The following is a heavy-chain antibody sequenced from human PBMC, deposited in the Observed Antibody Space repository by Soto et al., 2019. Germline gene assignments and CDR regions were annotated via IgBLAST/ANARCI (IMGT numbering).Heavy chain of an antibody. D-gene: IGHD3-10*01. CDR3: ARARSRFGGLDY. J-gene: IGHJ4*02. CDR2: ISYDGSNK. CDR1: GFTFSSYA. Sequence: GGSLRLSCAASGFTFSSYAMHWVRQAPGKGLEWVAVISYDGSNKYYADSVKGRFTISRDNSKNTLYLQMNSLRAEDTAVYYCARARSRFGGLDYWGQGTLVTVSS. V-gene: IGHV3-30-3*01.